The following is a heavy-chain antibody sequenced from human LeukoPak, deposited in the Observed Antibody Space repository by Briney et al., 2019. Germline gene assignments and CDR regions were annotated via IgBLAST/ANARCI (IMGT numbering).Heavy chain of an antibody. J-gene: IGHJ6*02. V-gene: IGHV3-30*03. CDR3: ARDDRSVAAFGVRRHYYYGMDV. D-gene: IGHD6-6*01. CDR2: ISHDGSNK. Sequence: PGRSLRLSCAASGFTFSSYGMHWVRQAPGKGLEWVAVISHDGSNKEYGDSVKGRFTVSRDNSKNTLYLQMNSLRAEDTAVYYCARDDRSVAAFGVRRHYYYGMDVWGQGTTVTVSS. CDR1: GFTFSSYG.